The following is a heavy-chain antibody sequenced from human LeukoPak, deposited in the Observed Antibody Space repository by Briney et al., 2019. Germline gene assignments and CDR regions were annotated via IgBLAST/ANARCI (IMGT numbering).Heavy chain of an antibody. CDR3: ARVRDSYFDY. CDR1: GGSISSYY. D-gene: IGHD3-10*01. V-gene: IGHV4-59*08. J-gene: IGHJ4*02. Sequence: SETLSLTCTVSGGSISSYYWSWIRQPPGKGLEWIGYIYYSGYTNYNPSLKSRVTISVDTSKNQFSLKLSSVTAADTAVYYCARVRDSYFDYWGQGTLVTVSS. CDR2: IYYSGYT.